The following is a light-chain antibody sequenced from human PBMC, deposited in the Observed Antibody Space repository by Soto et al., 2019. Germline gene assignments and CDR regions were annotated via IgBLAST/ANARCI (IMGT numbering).Light chain of an antibody. CDR2: DAS. CDR1: QSVSSY. V-gene: IGKV3-11*01. Sequence: EIVLTQSPATVSLSPGERAPLSCRASQSVSSYLAWYQQKPCQAPRLLIYDASNRAPGIPARFSGSGSGVDFTLTISGLEPEDFAVYFCQQRSSWPSITFGQGTRLEIK. CDR3: QQRSSWPSIT. J-gene: IGKJ5*01.